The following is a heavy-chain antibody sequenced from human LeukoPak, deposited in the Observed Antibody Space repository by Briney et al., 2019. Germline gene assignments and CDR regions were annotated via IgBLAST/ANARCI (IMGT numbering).Heavy chain of an antibody. CDR2: LKSRSQGGTA. CDR1: GFTFNTAY. Sequence: KTGGSLRLSCAASGFTFNTAYMSWLRQTPGKGLEWVGRLKSRSQGGTADYAAPVKGRFTISRDDSKNTLYSQMNSLKIEDTGVYYCATDRNWFDPWGQGTLVTVSS. CDR3: ATDRNWFDP. J-gene: IGHJ5*02. V-gene: IGHV3-15*01.